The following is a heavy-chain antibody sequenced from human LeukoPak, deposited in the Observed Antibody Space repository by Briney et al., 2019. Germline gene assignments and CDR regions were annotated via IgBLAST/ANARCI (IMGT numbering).Heavy chain of an antibody. Sequence: GGSLRLSCAASGITLSDTWMTWVRQAPGKGLEWVGRIKRNTDGGTTVYGAPVKGRFSISRDDPKNTLFLQMSSLETEDTAVYYCTTEGHPYGFRGLGVWGQGTTVTVSS. CDR2: IKRNTDGGTT. CDR1: GITLSDTW. CDR3: TTEGHPYGFRGLGV. J-gene: IGHJ6*02. D-gene: IGHD3-10*01. V-gene: IGHV3-15*01.